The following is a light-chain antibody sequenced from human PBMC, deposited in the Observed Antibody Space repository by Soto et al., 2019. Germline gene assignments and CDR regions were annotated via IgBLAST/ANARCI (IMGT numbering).Light chain of an antibody. V-gene: IGLV1-47*01. CDR3: ATWDDSLNGFYV. CDR2: RNN. J-gene: IGLJ1*01. Sequence: QSVLTEPRSASGTPGQVVTISCSGSTSNIGSNYVYWYQQLPGTAPKLLIYRNNQRPSGVPDRFSGSKSGTSASLAISGLRSDDEADYFCATWDDSLNGFYVFGTGTKVTVL. CDR1: TSNIGSNY.